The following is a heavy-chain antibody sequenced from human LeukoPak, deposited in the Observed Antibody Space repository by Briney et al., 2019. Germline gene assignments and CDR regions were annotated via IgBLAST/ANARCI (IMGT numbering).Heavy chain of an antibody. Sequence: GGSLRLSCAASGFTFDDYAMHWVRQAPGKGLEWVSLISGDGGSTYYADSVKGRFTISRDNSKNSLYPQMNSLRTEDTALYYCAKVGAVAGTLRRVDYWGQGTLVTVSS. V-gene: IGHV3-43*02. CDR2: ISGDGGST. D-gene: IGHD6-19*01. CDR1: GFTFDDYA. CDR3: AKVGAVAGTLRRVDY. J-gene: IGHJ4*02.